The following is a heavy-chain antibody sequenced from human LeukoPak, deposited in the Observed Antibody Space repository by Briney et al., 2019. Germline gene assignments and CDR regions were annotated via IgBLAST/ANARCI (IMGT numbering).Heavy chain of an antibody. V-gene: IGHV3-23*01. CDR1: GFTFSSYA. D-gene: IGHD1-14*01. CDR2: ISGSGGNT. J-gene: IGHJ4*02. CDR3: TTRNHLGDY. Sequence: GGSLRLSCAASGFTFSSYAMSWVRQAPGKGLEWVSAISGSGGNTYFADSVKGRFTISRDNSKNTLYLQMNSLRAEDTAVYYCTTRNHLGDYWGQGTLVTVSS.